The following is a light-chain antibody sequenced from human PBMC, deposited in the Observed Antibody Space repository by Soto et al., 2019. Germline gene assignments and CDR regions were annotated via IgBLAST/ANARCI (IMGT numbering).Light chain of an antibody. Sequence: DIQMTQSPSSLSASVGDRVTITCRASQDITNYLSWYQQKPGKAPKLLIYAASTLQSGVPSRFSGGGSGTDFTLSISSLHPEDFATYYCQQSYSLPPEVTFGQGTRLEIK. J-gene: IGKJ5*01. CDR2: AAS. CDR1: QDITNY. V-gene: IGKV1-39*01. CDR3: QQSYSLPPEVT.